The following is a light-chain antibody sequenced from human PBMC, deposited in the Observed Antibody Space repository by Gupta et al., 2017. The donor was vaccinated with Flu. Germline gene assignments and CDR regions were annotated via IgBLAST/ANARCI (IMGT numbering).Light chain of an antibody. V-gene: IGKV3-20*01. CDR3: QQDCNSHHT. CDR1: QSVTSNY. J-gene: IGKJ2*01. CDR2: GAS. Sequence: EIVLTQSPGTLSLSPGERATLSCRASQSVTSNYLAWYQQKPGQAPILLIYGASIRATGIPDRFSGSGSGTDFTLTISRLEPEDFAVYYCQQDCNSHHTFGEGTKLEIK.